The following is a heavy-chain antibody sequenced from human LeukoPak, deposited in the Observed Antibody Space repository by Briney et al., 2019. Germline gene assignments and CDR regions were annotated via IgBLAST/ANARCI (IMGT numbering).Heavy chain of an antibody. CDR3: ARNLDS. J-gene: IGHJ5*01. CDR1: GFSFSSYS. V-gene: IGHV3-48*02. CDR2: IGTSSGVI. Sequence: GGSLRLSCTASGFSFSSYSMNWVRQAPGKGLEWVSFIGTSSGVIYYADSVKGRFTISRDNAKKSLYLQMNSLRDEDTAVYYCARNLDSWGQGALVTVSS.